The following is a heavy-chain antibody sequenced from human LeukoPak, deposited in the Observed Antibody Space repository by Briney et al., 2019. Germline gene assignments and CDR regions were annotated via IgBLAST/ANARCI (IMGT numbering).Heavy chain of an antibody. CDR1: GFTFSSYA. Sequence: GGSLRLSCAASGFTFSSYAMHWVRQAPGKGLEWVAVISYDGSNKCYADSVKGRFTISRDNSKNTLYLQMNSLRAEDTAVYFCAKDQAYCDGDCSYFDYWGQGTLVTVSS. V-gene: IGHV3-30-3*01. CDR3: AKDQAYCDGDCSYFDY. CDR2: ISYDGSNK. D-gene: IGHD2-21*02. J-gene: IGHJ4*02.